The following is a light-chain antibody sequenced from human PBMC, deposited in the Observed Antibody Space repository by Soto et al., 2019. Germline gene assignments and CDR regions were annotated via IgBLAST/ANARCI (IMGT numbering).Light chain of an antibody. CDR2: AAS. CDR3: QQYGSSSQAT. CDR1: QTITSD. Sequence: DIQMTQSPSSLSASVGDRVTITCRASQTITSDLNWYQQRPGKAPKLLIYAASNLQSGVPSRFSGSGSGTDFTLTISRVEPEDFAVYYCQQYGSSSQATFGGGTKVEIK. V-gene: IGKV1-39*01. J-gene: IGKJ4*01.